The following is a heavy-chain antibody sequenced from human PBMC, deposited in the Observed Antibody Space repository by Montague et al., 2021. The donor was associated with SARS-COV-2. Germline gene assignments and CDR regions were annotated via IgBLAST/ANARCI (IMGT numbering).Heavy chain of an antibody. CDR1: GGSISSGGYY. CDR3: ARARITMIVVVNAFDI. J-gene: IGHJ3*02. V-gene: IGHV4-31*03. CDR2: IYYSGST. D-gene: IGHD3-22*01. Sequence: TLSLTCTVSGGSISSGGYYWSWIRQHPGKGLEWIGYIYYSGSTYYNPSLKSRVTISVDTSKNQFSLKLSSVTAADTAMYYCARARITMIVVVNAFDIWGQGTMVTVSS.